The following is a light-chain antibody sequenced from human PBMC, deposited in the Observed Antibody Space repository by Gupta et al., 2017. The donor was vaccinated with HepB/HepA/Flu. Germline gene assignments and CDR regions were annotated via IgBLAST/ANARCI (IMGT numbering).Light chain of an antibody. CDR3: AAWDDSRNGRV. Sequence: QSVLTQPPSASGTPGQRVTISCSGSSSNIGGYTVNWYQHLTGTAPKLLIYSNNQRPSRVPDRFSGSKSGTSASLAISGLQAEDEADYYCAAWDDSRNGRVFGGGIKLTVL. J-gene: IGLJ3*02. CDR1: SSNIGGYT. V-gene: IGLV1-44*01. CDR2: SNN.